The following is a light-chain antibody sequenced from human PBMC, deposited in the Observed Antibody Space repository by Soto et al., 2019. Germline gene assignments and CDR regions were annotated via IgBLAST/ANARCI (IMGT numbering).Light chain of an antibody. CDR2: DAS. V-gene: IGKV3-11*01. CDR3: QQRSNWPSIT. CDR1: QNVANY. J-gene: IGKJ5*01. Sequence: EIVLTQSPGTLSFAAGERATLSSRASQNVANYLDWYQQKPGQAPRLLIYDASNRATGIPARFSGSGSGTDFTLTISSLGPEDFAVYYCQQRSNWPSITFGQGTRLEIK.